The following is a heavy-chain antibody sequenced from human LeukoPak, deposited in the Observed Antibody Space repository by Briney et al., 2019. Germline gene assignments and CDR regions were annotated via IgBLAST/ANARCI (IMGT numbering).Heavy chain of an antibody. CDR2: IYYSGSA. V-gene: IGHV4-30-4*08. D-gene: IGHD6-13*01. Sequence: SQTLSLTCTVSGGSIRSGDYYWSWIRQPPGKGLEWIGYIYYSGSAYYNPSLKSRVIISVDTSKNQFSLKLSSVTAADTAVYYCARDNKQQLAKYYYYYMDVWGKGTTVTVSS. CDR3: ARDNKQQLAKYYYYYMDV. J-gene: IGHJ6*03. CDR1: GGSIRSGDYY.